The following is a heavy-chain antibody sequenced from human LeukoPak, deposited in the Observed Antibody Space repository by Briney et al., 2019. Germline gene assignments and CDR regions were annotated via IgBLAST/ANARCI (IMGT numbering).Heavy chain of an antibody. J-gene: IGHJ6*03. D-gene: IGHD3-3*01. Sequence: VASVKVSCKASGYTFTGYYMHWVRQAPGQGLEWMGWINPNSGGTNYAQKFQGRVTMTRDTSISTAYMELSRLRSDDTAVYYCARVNIWSGSYYMDVWGKGTTVTVSS. CDR2: INPNSGGT. CDR1: GYTFTGYY. V-gene: IGHV1-2*02. CDR3: ARVNIWSGSYYMDV.